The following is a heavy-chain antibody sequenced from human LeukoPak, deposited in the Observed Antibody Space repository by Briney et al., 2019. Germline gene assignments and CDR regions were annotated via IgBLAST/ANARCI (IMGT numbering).Heavy chain of an antibody. CDR2: ISSSGST. CDR1: GGSISSSSYY. V-gene: IGHV4-61*02. D-gene: IGHD3-22*01. J-gene: IGHJ3*02. CDR3: ARGPYSYDSSGAFDI. Sequence: SETLSLTCTVSGGSISSSSYYWSWIRQHAGKGLEWIGRISSSGSTNYNPSLKSRVTISVDTSKNQFSLKLSSVTAADTAVYFCARGPYSYDSSGAFDIWGQGTMVTVSS.